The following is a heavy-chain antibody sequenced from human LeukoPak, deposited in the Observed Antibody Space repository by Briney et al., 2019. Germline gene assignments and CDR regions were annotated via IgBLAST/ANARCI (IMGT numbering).Heavy chain of an antibody. CDR3: ARGKNYGYDY. J-gene: IGHJ4*02. Sequence: GGSLRLSCAASGFIFSTYEMNWLRQAPGKGLEWIPYISSSVTTIYYADSVKGRFTISRDNAKNSLYLQMNSLSAEDTAVYYCARGKNYGYDYWGQGALVTVSS. CDR2: ISSSVTTI. V-gene: IGHV3-48*03. CDR1: GFIFSTYE. D-gene: IGHD3-10*01.